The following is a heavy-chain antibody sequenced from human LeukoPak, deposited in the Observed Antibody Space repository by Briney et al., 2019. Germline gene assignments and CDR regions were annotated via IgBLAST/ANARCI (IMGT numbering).Heavy chain of an antibody. J-gene: IGHJ6*02. Sequence: PGGSLRLSCAASGFTFDDYAMHWVRQAPGKGLEWVSGISWNSGSIGYADSVKGRFTISRDNAKNSLYLQMNSLRAEDTALYYCAKDISGGPGPDPMNYYDSSGPNYYGMDVWGQGTTVTVSS. CDR3: AKDISGGPGPDPMNYYDSSGPNYYGMDV. D-gene: IGHD3-22*01. CDR1: GFTFDDYA. V-gene: IGHV3-9*01. CDR2: ISWNSGSI.